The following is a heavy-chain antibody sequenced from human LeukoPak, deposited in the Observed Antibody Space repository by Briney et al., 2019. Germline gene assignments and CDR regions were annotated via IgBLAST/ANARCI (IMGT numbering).Heavy chain of an antibody. CDR1: GFTFSSYG. CDR2: ISGSGGST. J-gene: IGHJ4*02. CDR3: AKDSRGYQDYFDY. V-gene: IGHV3-23*01. Sequence: GGSLRLSCAASGFTFSSYGMSWVRQAPGKGLEWVSVISGSGGSTYYAASVKGRFTISRDNSKNTLYLQMNSLRAEDTAVYYCAKDSRGYQDYFDYWGQGTLVTVSS. D-gene: IGHD3-22*01.